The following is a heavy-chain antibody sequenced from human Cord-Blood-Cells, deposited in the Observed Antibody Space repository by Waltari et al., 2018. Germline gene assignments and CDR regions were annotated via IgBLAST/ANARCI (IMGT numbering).Heavy chain of an antibody. J-gene: IGHJ4*02. V-gene: IGHV4-34*01. Sequence: QVQLQQWGAGLLKPSETLSLICAVYGGLLSGYYWSWLRQPPGKGLEWIGKINHSGSTNYNPSLKSRVTISVDTSKNQFSLKLGSVTAADTAVYYCAAGYYFDYWGQGTLVTVSS. CDR2: INHSGST. D-gene: IGHD3-9*01. CDR1: GGLLSGYY. CDR3: AAGYYFDY.